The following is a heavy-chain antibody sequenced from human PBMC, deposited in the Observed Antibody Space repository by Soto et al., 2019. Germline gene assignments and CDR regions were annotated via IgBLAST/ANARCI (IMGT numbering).Heavy chain of an antibody. CDR2: IRSKANSYAT. D-gene: IGHD3-10*01. V-gene: IGHV3-73*01. Sequence: GGSLRLSCAASGFTFSGSAMHWVRQASGKGLEWVGRIRSKANSYATAYAASVKGRFTISRDDSKNTAYLQMNSLKTEDTAVYYCTEWYRGGSERFDPWGQGTLVTVSS. J-gene: IGHJ5*02. CDR1: GFTFSGSA. CDR3: TEWYRGGSERFDP.